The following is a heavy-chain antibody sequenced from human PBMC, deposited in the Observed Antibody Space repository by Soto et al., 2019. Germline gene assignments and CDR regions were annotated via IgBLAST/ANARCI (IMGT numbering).Heavy chain of an antibody. CDR2: INAGNGNT. CDR3: ARGYDFWSGYYPGFDP. D-gene: IGHD3-3*01. CDR1: GYTFTSYA. V-gene: IGHV1-3*01. Sequence: QVPLVQSGAEVKKPGASVKVSCKASGYTFTSYAMHWVRQAPGQRLEWMGWINAGNGNTKYSQKFQGRVTITRDTSASTAYMELSSLRSEDTAVYYCARGYDFWSGYYPGFDPWGQGTLVTVSS. J-gene: IGHJ5*02.